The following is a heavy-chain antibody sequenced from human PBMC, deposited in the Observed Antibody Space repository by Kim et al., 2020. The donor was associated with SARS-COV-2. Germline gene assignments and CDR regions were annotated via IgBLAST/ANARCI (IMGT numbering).Heavy chain of an antibody. CDR3: ARHVTSYHGSDALDI. CDR1: GFSFSDSA. D-gene: IGHD3-16*02. J-gene: IGHJ3*02. V-gene: IGHV3-73*01. CDR2: IRNKVNNYAT. Sequence: GGSLRLSCAASGFSFSDSALHWVRQAPGKALEWVGRIRNKVNNYATIYAESVTGRFTISRDDSANTVSLHMNSLKTEDTAIYYWARHVTSYHGSDALDIWGQGTMVIVSS.